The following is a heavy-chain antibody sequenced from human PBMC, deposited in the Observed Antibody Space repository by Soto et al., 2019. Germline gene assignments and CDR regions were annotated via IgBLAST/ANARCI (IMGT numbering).Heavy chain of an antibody. Sequence: QVQLVQSGAEVKKPGASVKVSCKASGYTFTSSGINWVRQAPGQGLEWMGWISAHNGNTNYAQKFQGRVTMTTDTSTSTAYMELRSLRSDDTAVYYCGRDGYDSSGYYPSNNWFDPWGQGTLVTVSS. V-gene: IGHV1-18*01. J-gene: IGHJ5*02. CDR2: ISAHNGNT. CDR3: GRDGYDSSGYYPSNNWFDP. CDR1: GYTFTSSG. D-gene: IGHD3-22*01.